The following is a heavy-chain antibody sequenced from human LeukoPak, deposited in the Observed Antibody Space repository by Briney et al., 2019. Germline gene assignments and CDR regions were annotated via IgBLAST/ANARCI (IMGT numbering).Heavy chain of an antibody. Sequence: GASVKVSCKASGYTFTAYYLQWVRLAPGQGLEWMGWINPKSGGTEYAQRFQGRVTMTRDTSISTAYMELSSLRSEDSAVYYCATDNILTGYSPKYWGQGTLVTVSS. CDR2: INPKSGGT. CDR3: ATDNILTGYSPKY. V-gene: IGHV1-2*02. D-gene: IGHD3-9*01. CDR1: GYTFTAYY. J-gene: IGHJ4*02.